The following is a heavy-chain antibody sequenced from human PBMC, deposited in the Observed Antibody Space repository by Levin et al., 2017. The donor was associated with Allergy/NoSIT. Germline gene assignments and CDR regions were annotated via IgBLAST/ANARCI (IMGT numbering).Heavy chain of an antibody. CDR2: IKQDGSEK. Sequence: GGSLRLSCAASGFTFSSYWMSWVRQAPGKGLEWVANIKQDGSEKYYVDSVKGRFTISRDNAKNSLYLQMNSLRAEDTAVYYCARFDGYCSGGSCYDPSNFDYWGQGTLVTVSS. V-gene: IGHV3-7*01. D-gene: IGHD2-15*01. J-gene: IGHJ4*02. CDR1: GFTFSSYW. CDR3: ARFDGYCSGGSCYDPSNFDY.